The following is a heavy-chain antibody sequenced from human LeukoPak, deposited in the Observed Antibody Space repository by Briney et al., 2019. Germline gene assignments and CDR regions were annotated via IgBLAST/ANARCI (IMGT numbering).Heavy chain of an antibody. D-gene: IGHD6-13*01. CDR3: AKDLFGIAAAGWFDP. CDR1: GGSFSGYY. CDR2: INHSGST. J-gene: IGHJ5*02. Sequence: SETLSLTCAVYGGSFSGYYWSWIRQPPGKGLEWIGEINHSGSTNYNPSLKSRVTISVDTSKNQFSLKLSSVTAADTAVYYCAKDLFGIAAAGWFDPWGQGTLVTVSS. V-gene: IGHV4-34*01.